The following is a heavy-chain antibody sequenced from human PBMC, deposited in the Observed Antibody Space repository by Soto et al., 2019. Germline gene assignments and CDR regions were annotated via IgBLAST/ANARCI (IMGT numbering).Heavy chain of an antibody. CDR3: ARGYNYGQIYYVYGLDV. J-gene: IGHJ6*02. Sequence: HVQLVESGGGLVKPGGSLRLSCAASGFTFSDYYMNWVRQAPGKGLEWVSYISSSGSATYYGDSVEGRFTVSRDNARNSLFLQMYSLRAEDTAVYYCARGYNYGQIYYVYGLDVWGQGTTVSVSS. V-gene: IGHV3-11*01. CDR1: GFTFSDYY. D-gene: IGHD5-18*01. CDR2: ISSSGSAT.